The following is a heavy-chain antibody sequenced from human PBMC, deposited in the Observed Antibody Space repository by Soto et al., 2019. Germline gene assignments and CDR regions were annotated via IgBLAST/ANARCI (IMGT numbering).Heavy chain of an antibody. Sequence: SETLSLTCTVSGDSISSYYWSWIRQPAGKGLEWIGRIYTSGSTKYNPSLKSRVTMSVDTSKNQFSLKLRSVTAADTAVYYCARECSPRIQLWLGWFDPWGQGTLVTVS. J-gene: IGHJ5*02. D-gene: IGHD5-18*01. CDR1: GDSISSYY. CDR3: ARECSPRIQLWLGWFDP. CDR2: IYTSGST. V-gene: IGHV4-4*07.